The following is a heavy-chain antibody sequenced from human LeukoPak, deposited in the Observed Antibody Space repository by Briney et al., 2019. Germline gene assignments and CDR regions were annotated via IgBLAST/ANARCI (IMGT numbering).Heavy chain of an antibody. CDR2: IIPIFGTA. D-gene: IGHD2-2*01. CDR1: GGTFSSYA. J-gene: IGHJ6*03. V-gene: IGHV1-69*01. Sequence: GSSVKVSCKASGGTFSSYAISWVRQAPGQGLEWMGGIIPIFGTANYAQKFQGRVTITADESTSTAYMELSSLRSEDTAVYYCAKTRGEISPYQLLSYHYMDVWGKGTTVTVSS. CDR3: AKTRGEISPYQLLSYHYMDV.